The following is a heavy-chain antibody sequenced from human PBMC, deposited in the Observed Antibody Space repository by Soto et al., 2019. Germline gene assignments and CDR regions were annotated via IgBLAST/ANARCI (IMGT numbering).Heavy chain of an antibody. CDR1: GGTFSSYA. J-gene: IGHJ1*01. CDR3: ARSGKIAVAAKGRHFQH. CDR2: IIPIFGTA. V-gene: IGHV1-69*12. Sequence: QVQLVQSGAEVKKPGSSVKVSCKASGGTFSSYAISWVRQAPGQWLEWMGGIIPIFGTANYAQKFQGRVTITADESTSTAYMELSSLRSEDTAVYYCARSGKIAVAAKGRHFQHWGQGTLVTVSS. D-gene: IGHD6-19*01.